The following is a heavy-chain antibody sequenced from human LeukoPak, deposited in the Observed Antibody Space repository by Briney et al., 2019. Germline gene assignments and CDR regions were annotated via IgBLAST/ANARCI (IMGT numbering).Heavy chain of an antibody. J-gene: IGHJ4*02. D-gene: IGHD6-19*01. CDR2: IYYSGST. CDR1: GGSISSYY. CDR3: AREISPVTGYSSGWRLFDY. V-gene: IGHV4-59*01. Sequence: PSETLSLTCTVSGGSISSYYWSWIRQPPGKGLEWIGYIYYSGSTNYNPSLKSRVTISVDTSKNQFSLKLSSVTAADTAVYYCAREISPVTGYSSGWRLFDYWGQGTLVTVSS.